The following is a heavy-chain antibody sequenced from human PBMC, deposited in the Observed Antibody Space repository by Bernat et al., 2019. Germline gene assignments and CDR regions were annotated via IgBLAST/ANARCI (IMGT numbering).Heavy chain of an antibody. V-gene: IGHV3-23*01. D-gene: IGHD1-26*01. CDR1: GFTFDSYG. CDR2: ISACGGTT. J-gene: IGHJ4*02. Sequence: EVQLLESGGGLVQPGGSLRLSCAASGFTFDSYGMSWVRQAPGKGPEWVSGISACGGTTYYADSVKGRFTVSRDNSKNTVYLQMNSLRAEDTAVYYCAKVQSRSGTRTYIDYWGQGTLVTVSS. CDR3: AKVQSRSGTRTYIDY.